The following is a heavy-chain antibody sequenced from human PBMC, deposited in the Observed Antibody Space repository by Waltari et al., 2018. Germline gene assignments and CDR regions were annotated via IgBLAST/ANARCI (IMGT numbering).Heavy chain of an antibody. D-gene: IGHD1-26*01. CDR3: AKGHSGSYGLKD. Sequence: EVQLVESGGGLVQPGRSLRLSCAVSGFNFDDYAMPWVRQAPGKGLECVSGISWNSDNIGYADSVKGRFTISRDNAKNSLYLQMNSLRPEDTALYYCAKGHSGSYGLKDWGQGTLVTVSS. CDR1: GFNFDDYA. V-gene: IGHV3-9*01. CDR2: ISWNSDNI. J-gene: IGHJ4*02.